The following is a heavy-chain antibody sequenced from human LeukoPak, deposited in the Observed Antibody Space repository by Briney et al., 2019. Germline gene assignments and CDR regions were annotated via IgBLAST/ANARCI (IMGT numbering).Heavy chain of an antibody. CDR3: AKDENRWLAPHAFDI. D-gene: IGHD5-24*01. J-gene: IGHJ3*02. CDR1: GFTFDDFT. CDR2: IDWNGFNK. Sequence: GGSLRLSCVASGFTFDDFTMYWVRLAPGKGLEWVSGIDWNGFNKDYADSVKGRFTISRDNAKNSLYLQMNSLSSEDMALYFCAKDENRWLAPHAFDIWGQGTMVTVSS. V-gene: IGHV3-9*03.